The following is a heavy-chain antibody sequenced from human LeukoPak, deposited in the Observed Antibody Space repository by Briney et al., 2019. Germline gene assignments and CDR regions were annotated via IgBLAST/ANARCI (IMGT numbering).Heavy chain of an antibody. Sequence: SETLSLTCAVYGGSFSGFYWNWIRQPPGEGLEWIGEINHSGSTNYNPSLKSRVTISVDTSKNQISLTLSSVTAADTAVYYCVRKGTALATYWFGPWGQGTPVTVSS. D-gene: IGHD5-18*01. CDR2: INHSGST. CDR1: GGSFSGFY. CDR3: VRKGTALATYWFGP. V-gene: IGHV4-34*01. J-gene: IGHJ5*02.